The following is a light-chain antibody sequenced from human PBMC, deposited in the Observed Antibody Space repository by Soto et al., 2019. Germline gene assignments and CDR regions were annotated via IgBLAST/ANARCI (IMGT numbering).Light chain of an antibody. Sequence: QSVLTQPASVSGSPGQSITISCTGTSSDVGGYDYVSWYQLHPGKAPKLIIYEVNRRPEGAPYRFSGSKSGNTASLTVSGLQAEDEGDYYCFSYADTNNFVFGSGTQLTVL. CDR2: EVN. CDR1: SSDVGGYDY. CDR3: FSYADTNNFV. J-gene: IGLJ1*01. V-gene: IGLV2-8*01.